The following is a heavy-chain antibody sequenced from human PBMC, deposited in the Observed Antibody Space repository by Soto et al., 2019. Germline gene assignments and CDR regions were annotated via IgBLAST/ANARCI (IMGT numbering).Heavy chain of an antibody. CDR2: VYPSDSRT. CDR1: GYSFTVYC. CDR3: ARGNVANWFGP. J-gene: IGHJ5*02. Sequence: GESLKISCETSGYSFTVYCIVWVLQMPGKGLEWMGIVYPSDSRTKYSPSFQGQVTISADTSTSTTYLQWTSLKASDTAIYYCARGNVANWFGPWGQGTLVTVSS. V-gene: IGHV5-51*01.